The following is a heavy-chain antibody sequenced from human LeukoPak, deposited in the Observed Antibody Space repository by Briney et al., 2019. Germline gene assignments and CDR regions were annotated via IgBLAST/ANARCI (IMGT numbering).Heavy chain of an antibody. Sequence: SETLSLTCSVSGGSINTYYWSWIRQTPGKGLEWIGFIYYTGSTNYNPSLKSQVTMSVDTSKSQFSLKLTSVTAADTALYYCARGANRLDSWGRGTLVTVSS. J-gene: IGHJ4*02. D-gene: IGHD1-14*01. CDR2: IYYTGST. CDR1: GGSINTYY. CDR3: ARGANRLDS. V-gene: IGHV4-59*12.